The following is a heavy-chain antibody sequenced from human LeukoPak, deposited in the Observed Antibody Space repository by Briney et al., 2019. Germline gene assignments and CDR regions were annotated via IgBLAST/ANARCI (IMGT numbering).Heavy chain of an antibody. CDR3: EAYCSSTSCSDY. D-gene: IGHD2-2*01. CDR1: GGTFSSYV. J-gene: IGHJ4*02. Sequence: SVKVSCKASGGTFSSYVISWVRQAPGQGLEWMGGIIPIFGTANYAQKFQGRVTITADESTSTAYMELSSLRSEDTAVYYCEAYCSSTSCSDYRGQGTLVTVSS. CDR2: IIPIFGTA. V-gene: IGHV1-69*01.